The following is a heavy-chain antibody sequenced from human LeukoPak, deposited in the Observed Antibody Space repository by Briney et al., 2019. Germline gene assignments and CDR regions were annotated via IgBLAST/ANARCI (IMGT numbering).Heavy chain of an antibody. Sequence: GGSLRLSCAASGFTFSDYSMHWVRQTPGKGLEWVALIAYDGDNKYYADSVKGRFTISRGNSKNTLFLQMNSLRAEDTAVYYCARGGQYDTSGYYPIDYWGQGTLVTVSS. CDR3: ARGGQYDTSGYYPIDY. V-gene: IGHV3-30*04. CDR1: GFTFSDYS. J-gene: IGHJ4*02. D-gene: IGHD3-22*01. CDR2: IAYDGDNK.